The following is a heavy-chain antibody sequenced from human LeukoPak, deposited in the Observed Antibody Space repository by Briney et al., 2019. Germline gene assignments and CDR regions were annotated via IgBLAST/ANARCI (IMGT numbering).Heavy chain of an antibody. V-gene: IGHV4-34*01. CDR3: ARTDTAMVKRHYFDY. J-gene: IGHJ4*02. D-gene: IGHD5-18*01. CDR2: INHSGST. Sequence: SETLSLTCAVYGGSFSGYYWSWIRQPPGKGLEWIGEINHSGSTNYNPSLKSRVTISVDTSKNQFSLKLSSVTAADTAVYYCARTDTAMVKRHYFDYWGQGTLVTVSS. CDR1: GGSFSGYY.